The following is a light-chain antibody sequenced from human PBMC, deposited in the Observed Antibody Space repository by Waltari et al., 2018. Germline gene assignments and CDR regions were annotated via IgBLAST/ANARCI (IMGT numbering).Light chain of an antibody. CDR1: QSISTW. J-gene: IGKJ1*01. CDR3: QQYNHYWT. V-gene: IGKV1-5*03. CDR2: KGS. Sequence: DVKMTQSPSTLSASVGDRVTITCRASQSISTWLAWYQQKPGKAPKILIYKGSTLESGVPSRFSGSGFGTEFTLTISSLQPDDFATYYCQQYNHYWTFGQGTKVELK.